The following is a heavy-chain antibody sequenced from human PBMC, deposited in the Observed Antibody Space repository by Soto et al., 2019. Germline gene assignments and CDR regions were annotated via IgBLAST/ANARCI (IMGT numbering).Heavy chain of an antibody. J-gene: IGHJ4*02. D-gene: IGHD4-17*01. CDR1: GYTFTSYG. CDR3: AREPPYDYGDYVGHQPYEIFDY. Sequence: ASVKVSCKASGYTFTSYGISWVRQAPGQGLERMGWISAYNGNTNYAQKLQGRVTMTTDTSTSTAYMELRSLRSDDTAVYYCAREPPYDYGDYVGHQPYEIFDYWGQGTLVTFSS. V-gene: IGHV1-18*01. CDR2: ISAYNGNT.